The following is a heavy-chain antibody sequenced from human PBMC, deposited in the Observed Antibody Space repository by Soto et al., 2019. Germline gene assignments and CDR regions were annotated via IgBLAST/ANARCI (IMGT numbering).Heavy chain of an antibody. J-gene: IGHJ3*01. CDR3: EREAGADVFYF. D-gene: IGHD6-19*01. Sequence: QVQLVQSGAEVKKPGSSVKVSCKASGGTFSSYAISWVRQAPGQGLEWMGGIIPIFGTANYAQKFQGRVTITVDKPTSTAYMEGRSLRSENRAVYYWEREAGADVFYFGGQGTMVPVSS. CDR2: IIPIFGTA. CDR1: GGTFSSYA. V-gene: IGHV1-69*06.